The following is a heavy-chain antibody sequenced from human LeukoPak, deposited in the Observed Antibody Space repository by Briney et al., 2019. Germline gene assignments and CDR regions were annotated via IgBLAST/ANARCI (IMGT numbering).Heavy chain of an antibody. J-gene: IGHJ4*02. CDR2: INSDGSST. CDR3: PKPLLIPGN. CDR1: GFTFSSYW. Sequence: HPGGSLRLSCAASGFTFSSYWMHWVRQAPGKGLVWVSRINSDGSSTSYADSVKGRFTISRDNSRHTLYLQLNSLRVEDTAFYYCPKPLLIPGNWGPGTLVTVSS. V-gene: IGHV3-74*01. D-gene: IGHD4-23*01.